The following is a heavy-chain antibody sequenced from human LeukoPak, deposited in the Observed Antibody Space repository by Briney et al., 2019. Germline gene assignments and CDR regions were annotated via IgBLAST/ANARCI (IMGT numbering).Heavy chain of an antibody. V-gene: IGHV3-21*01. D-gene: IGHD3-16*02. CDR3: ARSYDYVWGSYRPNWFDP. J-gene: IGHJ5*02. CDR1: GFTFSSYS. CDR2: ITSSSSYI. Sequence: GGSLRLSCAASGFTFSSYSMNWVRQAPGKGLEWVSSITSSSSYIHYADSVKGRFTISRDNAKNSLYLQMNSLRAEDTAVYYCARSYDYVWGSYRPNWFDPWGQGTLVTVSS.